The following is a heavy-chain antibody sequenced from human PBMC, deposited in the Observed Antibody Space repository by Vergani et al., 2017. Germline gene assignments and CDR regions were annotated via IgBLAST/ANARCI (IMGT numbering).Heavy chain of an antibody. V-gene: IGHV4-31*03. CDR2: IYYSGRT. Sequence: QVQLQESGPGLVKPSQTLSLTCTVSGGSISSGGYYWSWIRQHPGKGLEWIGYIYYSGRTYYNPSLKSRVTISVDTSKNQFSLKLSSVTAAETAVYYCARGVAARAYGMDVWGRGTTVTVSS. CDR3: ARGVAARAYGMDV. J-gene: IGHJ6*02. D-gene: IGHD6-6*01. CDR1: GGSISSGGYY.